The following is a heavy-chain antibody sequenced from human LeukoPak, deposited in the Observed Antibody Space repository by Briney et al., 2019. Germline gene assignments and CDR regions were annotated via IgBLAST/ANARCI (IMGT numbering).Heavy chain of an antibody. CDR2: ISGSGGST. D-gene: IGHD2-15*01. J-gene: IGHJ4*02. CDR1: GFTFSSYA. Sequence: TGGSLRLSCAASGFTFSSYAMSWVRQAPGKGLEWVSAISGSGGSTYYADSVKGRFTISRDNSKNTLYLQMNSLRVEDTAVYYCAKESGYCSGGSCYPQYYFDYWGQGTLVTVSS. V-gene: IGHV3-23*01. CDR3: AKESGYCSGGSCYPQYYFDY.